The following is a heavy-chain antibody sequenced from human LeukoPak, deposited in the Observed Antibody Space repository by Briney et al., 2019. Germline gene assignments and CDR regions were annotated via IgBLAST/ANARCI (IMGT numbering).Heavy chain of an antibody. D-gene: IGHD3-10*01. CDR3: MRLNTYGLYLDY. J-gene: IGHJ4*02. V-gene: IGHV4-39*07. CDR2: MSFNGNI. Sequence: PSETLSLTCSVSGDSITNTNYYWGWVRQSPEKNLEWIVSMSFNGNIFYNPSLQSRVTISPDTSKNHFSPNLRSVTAADTAIYYCMRLNTYGLYLDYWGQGRLVTVSS. CDR1: GDSITNTNYY.